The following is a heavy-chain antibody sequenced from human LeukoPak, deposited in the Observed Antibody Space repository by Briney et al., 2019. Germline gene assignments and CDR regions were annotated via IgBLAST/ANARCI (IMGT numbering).Heavy chain of an antibody. Sequence: SETLSLTCTVSGGSISSGGYYWSWIRQPPGKGLEWIGYIYYSGSTNYNPSLKSRVTISVDTSKNQFSLKLSSVTAADTAVYYCARDSGKQWAFDIWGQGTMVTVSS. D-gene: IGHD1-26*01. CDR1: GGSISSGGYY. J-gene: IGHJ3*02. V-gene: IGHV4-61*08. CDR2: IYYSGST. CDR3: ARDSGKQWAFDI.